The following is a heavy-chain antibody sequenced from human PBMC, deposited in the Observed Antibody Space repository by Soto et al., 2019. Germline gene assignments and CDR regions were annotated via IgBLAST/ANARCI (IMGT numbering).Heavy chain of an antibody. CDR1: GGSISSGGYS. D-gene: IGHD1-26*01. Sequence: TLSLTCAVSGGSISSGGYSWSWIRQPPGKGLEWIGYIYHSGSTYYNPSLKSRVTISVDRSKNQFSLKLSSVTAADTAVYYCARGIVGATYFDYWGQGTLVTVSS. J-gene: IGHJ4*02. V-gene: IGHV4-30-2*01. CDR2: IYHSGST. CDR3: ARGIVGATYFDY.